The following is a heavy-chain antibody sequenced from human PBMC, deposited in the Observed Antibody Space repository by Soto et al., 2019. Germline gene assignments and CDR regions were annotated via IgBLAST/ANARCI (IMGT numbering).Heavy chain of an antibody. CDR3: AHRQEWGHYYGSSGYYNWFDP. D-gene: IGHD3-22*01. V-gene: IGHV2-5*02. CDR1: GFSLSTSGVG. J-gene: IGHJ5*02. CDR2: IYWDDDK. Sequence: GSGPTLVHPTQTLTLTCTFSGFSLSTSGVGVGWIRQPPGKALEWLALIYWDDDKRYSPSLKSRLTITKDTSKNQVVLTMTNMDPVDTATYYCAHRQEWGHYYGSSGYYNWFDPWGQGTLVTVS.